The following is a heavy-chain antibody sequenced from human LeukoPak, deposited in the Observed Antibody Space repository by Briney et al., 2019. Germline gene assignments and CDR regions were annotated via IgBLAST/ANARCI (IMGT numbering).Heavy chain of an antibody. J-gene: IGHJ4*02. CDR1: GYTFTGYY. V-gene: IGHV1-2*02. CDR2: INPNSGGT. CDR3: ARDGYYYSSGYYYPLFDY. Sequence: WASVKVSCKASGYTFTGYYMHWVRQAPGQGLEWMGWINPNSGGTNYAQKFKGRVTMTRDTSISTAYMELSRLRSDDTAVYYCARDGYYYSSGYYYPLFDYWGQGTLVTVSS. D-gene: IGHD3-22*01.